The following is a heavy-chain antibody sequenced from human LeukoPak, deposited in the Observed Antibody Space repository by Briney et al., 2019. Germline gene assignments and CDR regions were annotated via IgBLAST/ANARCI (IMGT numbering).Heavy chain of an antibody. J-gene: IGHJ6*03. CDR2: ISSSISYI. CDR3: ARDRYSSSRPFYMDV. CDR1: GFTFSSYS. V-gene: IGHV3-21*01. D-gene: IGHD6-13*01. Sequence: GGSLRLSCAASGFTFSSYSMSWVRQAPGKGREWVSSISSSISYIYYADSVKGRFTISRDNAKNSLYLQMNSLRAEDTAVYYCARDRYSSSRPFYMDVWGKGTTVTVSS.